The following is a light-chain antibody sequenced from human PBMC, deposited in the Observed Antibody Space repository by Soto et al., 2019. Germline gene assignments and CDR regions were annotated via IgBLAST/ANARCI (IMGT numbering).Light chain of an antibody. V-gene: IGLV1-44*01. J-gene: IGLJ1*01. CDR1: RSNIGSNT. CDR3: AAWDDSLNGSYV. Sequence: QSVLTQPPSASGTPGQRGTISCSGSRSNIGSNTVNWYQQLPGTAPKLLIYSNNQRPSVVPDRFSGSKSGTSASLAISGLQFEDEAEYYCAAWDDSLNGSYVFGTGTKVTVL. CDR2: SNN.